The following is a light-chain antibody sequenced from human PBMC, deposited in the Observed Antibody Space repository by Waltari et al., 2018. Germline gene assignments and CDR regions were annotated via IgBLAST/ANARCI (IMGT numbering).Light chain of an antibody. Sequence: EIVLTQSPGSLSSSPGERVTLSCRASQSVSRALAWYQQKPGQAPRLLVFGASNRATGMTDRFSGSGSETDFSLTISRLEPEDFAVYYCQHYVRLPATFGRGTKVEIK. CDR3: QHYVRLPAT. V-gene: IGKV3-20*01. CDR2: GAS. CDR1: QSVSRA. J-gene: IGKJ1*01.